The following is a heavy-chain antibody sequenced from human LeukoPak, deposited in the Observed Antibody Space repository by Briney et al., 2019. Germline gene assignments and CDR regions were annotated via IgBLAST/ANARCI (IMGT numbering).Heavy chain of an antibody. CDR2: IYYSGST. CDR3: ARQLGSVTMVRRDY. Sequence: SETLSLTCTVSGGSISSSSYYWGWIRQPPGKGLEWIGSIYYSGSTYYNPSLKSRVTISVDTSKNQFSLKLSSVTAADTAVYYCARQLGSVTMVRRDYWGQGTLVTVSS. D-gene: IGHD3-10*01. CDR1: GGSISSSSYY. V-gene: IGHV4-39*01. J-gene: IGHJ4*02.